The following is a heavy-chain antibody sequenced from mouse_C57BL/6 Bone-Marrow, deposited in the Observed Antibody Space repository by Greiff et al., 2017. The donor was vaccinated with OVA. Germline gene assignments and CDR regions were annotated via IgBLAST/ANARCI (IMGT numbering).Heavy chain of an antibody. CDR2: INYDGSST. Sequence: EVMVVESAGGLVQPGSSMKLSCTASGFTFSDYYMAWVRQVPEKGLEWVANINYDGSSTYYLDSLKSRFIISRDNAKNILYLQMSSLKSEDTATYYCARDVITTVVATRDYWGQGTTLTVSS. CDR1: GFTFSDYY. J-gene: IGHJ2*01. V-gene: IGHV5-16*01. D-gene: IGHD1-1*01. CDR3: ARDVITTVVATRDY.